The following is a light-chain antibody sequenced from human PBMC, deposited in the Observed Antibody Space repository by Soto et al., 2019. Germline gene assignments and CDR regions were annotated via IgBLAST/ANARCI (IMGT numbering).Light chain of an antibody. CDR2: EVT. Sequence: QSPLTQPPSASGSPGHSVTISCIGTSSDVGRYNYVSWYQHHPGKAPKLIIYEVTKRPSGVPDRFSASKSGNTASLTVSGLQADDEADYYCNSYVGSNNYVFGTWTKLTVL. V-gene: IGLV2-8*01. CDR1: SSDVGRYNY. J-gene: IGLJ1*01. CDR3: NSYVGSNNYV.